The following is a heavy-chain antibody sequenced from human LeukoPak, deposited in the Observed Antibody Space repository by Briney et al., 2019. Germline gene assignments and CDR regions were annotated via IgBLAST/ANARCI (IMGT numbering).Heavy chain of an antibody. CDR3: ARDLGLMVPSYYYYYMDV. J-gene: IGHJ6*03. CDR2: INPNSGGT. Sequence: GASVKVSCKASGYTFTGYYMHWVRQAPGQGLEWMGWINPNSGGTNYAQKFQGRVTMTRDTSISTAYMELSRLRSDDTAVYYCARDLGLMVPSYYYYYMDVWGKGATVTVSS. D-gene: IGHD2-8*01. V-gene: IGHV1-2*02. CDR1: GYTFTGYY.